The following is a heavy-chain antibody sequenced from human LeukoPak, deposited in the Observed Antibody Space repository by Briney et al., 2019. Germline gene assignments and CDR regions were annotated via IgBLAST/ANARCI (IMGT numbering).Heavy chain of an antibody. CDR2: IWYDGSNK. CDR1: GFTFSSYG. D-gene: IGHD3-22*01. Sequence: GGSLRLSCAASGFTFSSYGMHWVRQAPGKGLEWVTVIWYDGSNKYYADSVKGRFTISRDNSKNTLYLQMSSLRAEDTAVYYCARSSGYYGVDYFDYWGQGTLVTVSS. V-gene: IGHV3-33*01. CDR3: ARSSGYYGVDYFDY. J-gene: IGHJ4*02.